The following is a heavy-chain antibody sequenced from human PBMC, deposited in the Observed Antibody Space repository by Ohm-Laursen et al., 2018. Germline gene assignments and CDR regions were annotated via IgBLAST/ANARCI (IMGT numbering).Heavy chain of an antibody. CDR1: RGSFSSYY. CDR3: ARVLARYYDSSGYGY. CDR2: INHSGST. V-gene: IGHV4-34*01. D-gene: IGHD3-22*01. J-gene: IGHJ4*02. Sequence: SETLSLTCTVYRGSFSSYYWSWIRQPPGKGLEWIGEINHSGSTNYNPSLKSRVTISVDTSKNQFSLKLSSVTAANTAVYYCARVLARYYDSSGYGYWGQGTLVTVSS.